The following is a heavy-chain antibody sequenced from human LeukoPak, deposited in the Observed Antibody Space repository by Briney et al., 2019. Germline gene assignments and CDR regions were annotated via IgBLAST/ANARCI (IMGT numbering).Heavy chain of an antibody. CDR3: ARVRSIAGVMRWFDP. J-gene: IGHJ5*02. CDR1: GGSISSGDYY. V-gene: IGHV4-30-4*01. CDR2: IYYSGST. D-gene: IGHD3-16*01. Sequence: SETLSLTCTVSGGSISSGDYYWSWIRQPPGKDLEWIGYIYYSGSTYYNPSLKSRVTISVDTSKNQFSLKLSSVTAADTAVYYCARVRSIAGVMRWFDPWGQGTLVTVSS.